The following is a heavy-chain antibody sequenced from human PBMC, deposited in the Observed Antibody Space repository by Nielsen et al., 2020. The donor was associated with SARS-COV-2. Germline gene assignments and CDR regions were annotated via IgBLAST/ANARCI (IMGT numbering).Heavy chain of an antibody. CDR2: INPNSGGT. CDR1: GYTFTGYY. Sequence: ASVKVSCKASGYTFTGYYMHWVRQAPGQGLEWMGRINPNSGGTNYAQKFQGRVTMTRDTSISTAYMELSRLRSDDTAVYYCARTDIVVVVAAGYYGMDVWGQGTTVTVSS. V-gene: IGHV1-2*06. CDR3: ARTDIVVVVAAGYYGMDV. J-gene: IGHJ6*02. D-gene: IGHD2-15*01.